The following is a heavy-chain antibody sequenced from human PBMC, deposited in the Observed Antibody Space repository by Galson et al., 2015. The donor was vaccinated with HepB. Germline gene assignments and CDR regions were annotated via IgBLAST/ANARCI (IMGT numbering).Heavy chain of an antibody. Sequence: SVKVSCKASGYKFTSYYMHWVRQAPGQGLEWMGIINPSVGSTDYAQKFRGRLTMTRDTSTSTVFMELSSLRSEDTAVYHCARGVLLWDGPDYWGQGTLVTVSS. D-gene: IGHD3-10*01. CDR2: INPSVGST. J-gene: IGHJ4*02. CDR3: ARGVLLWDGPDY. CDR1: GYKFTSYY. V-gene: IGHV1-46*01.